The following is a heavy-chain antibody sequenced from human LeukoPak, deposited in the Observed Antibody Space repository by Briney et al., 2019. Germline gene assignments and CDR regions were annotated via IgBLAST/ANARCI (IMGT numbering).Heavy chain of an antibody. V-gene: IGHV3-30-3*01. J-gene: IGHJ4*02. CDR2: ISYDGSNK. CDR3: ARGSYDFWSGYSPFDY. CDR1: GFTFSSYA. D-gene: IGHD3-3*01. Sequence: PGRSLRLSCAASGFTFSSYAMHWVRQAPGKGLEWLAVISYDGSNKYYADSVKGRFTISRDNAKNSLYLQMNSLRAEDTAVYYCARGSYDFWSGYSPFDYWGQGTLVTVSS.